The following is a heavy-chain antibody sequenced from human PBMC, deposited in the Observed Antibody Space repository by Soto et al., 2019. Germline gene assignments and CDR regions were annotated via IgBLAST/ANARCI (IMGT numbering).Heavy chain of an antibody. J-gene: IGHJ6*02. CDR3: VKYGSSGWHYYYGLDV. CDR1: GFTFSSYG. V-gene: IGHV3-30*18. D-gene: IGHD6-19*01. Sequence: QVQLVESGGGVVQPGRSLRLSCAASGFTFSSYGMHWVRQAPGKGLEWVAVISYDGSNKYYADSVKGRFTIARDNSKNTILLHMSSLRAEDTAVYYCVKYGSSGWHYYYGLDVWGQGTSVTVSS. CDR2: ISYDGSNK.